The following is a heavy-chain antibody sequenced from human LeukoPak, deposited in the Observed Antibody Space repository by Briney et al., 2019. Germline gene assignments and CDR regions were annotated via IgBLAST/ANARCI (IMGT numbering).Heavy chain of an antibody. CDR2: ISSSSSYT. Sequence: GGSLRLSCAASGFTFSDYYMSWIRQAPGKGLEWVSYISSSSSYTNYADSVKGRFTISRDNSKNTLYLQMNSLRAEDTAVYYCARVPHRGVATIINFDYWGQGTLVTVSS. CDR1: GFTFSDYY. J-gene: IGHJ4*02. D-gene: IGHD5-12*01. CDR3: ARVPHRGVATIINFDY. V-gene: IGHV3-11*06.